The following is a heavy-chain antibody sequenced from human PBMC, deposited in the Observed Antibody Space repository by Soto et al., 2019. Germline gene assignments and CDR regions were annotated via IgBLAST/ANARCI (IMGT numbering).Heavy chain of an antibody. CDR1: GINYNTYA. Sequence: QVQLVQSGAEMKKPGASVKLSCKTSGINYNTYAIHWVRQAPGQGLEWMGWINAGNGDTRYSQNFQGRVTLTRDTSARTVYMDLDRLKSEDTGVYYCARAISGYVTWGQGTLVTVSS. V-gene: IGHV1-3*01. CDR2: INAGNGDT. J-gene: IGHJ4*02. D-gene: IGHD5-12*01. CDR3: ARAISGYVT.